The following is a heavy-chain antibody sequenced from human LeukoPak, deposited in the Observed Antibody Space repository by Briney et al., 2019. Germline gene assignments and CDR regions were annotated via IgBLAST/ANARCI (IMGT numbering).Heavy chain of an antibody. Sequence: SETLSLTCTVSGGSISSYYWSWIRQPPGKGLEWIGYIYYSGSTNYNPSLKSRVTISVDTSKNQFSLKLSSVTAADTAVYYCARDRRYYDDFYGMDVWGQGTTVTASS. CDR2: IYYSGST. D-gene: IGHD3-22*01. J-gene: IGHJ6*02. CDR3: ARDRRYYDDFYGMDV. CDR1: GGSISSYY. V-gene: IGHV4-59*01.